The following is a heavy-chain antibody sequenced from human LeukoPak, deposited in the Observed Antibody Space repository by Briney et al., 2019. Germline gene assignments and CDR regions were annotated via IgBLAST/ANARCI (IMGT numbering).Heavy chain of an antibody. CDR2: ISWNSGSI. V-gene: IGHV3-9*01. CDR1: GVTFDDYA. D-gene: IGHD3-16*01. J-gene: IGHJ4*02. Sequence: GRSLRLSCAASGVTFDDYAMHWVRQAPGKGLEWVSGISWNSGSIGYADSVKGRFTISRDNAKNSLYLQMNSLRAEDTAVYYCAKHVGGVPEDYWGQGTLVTVSS. CDR3: AKHVGGVPEDY.